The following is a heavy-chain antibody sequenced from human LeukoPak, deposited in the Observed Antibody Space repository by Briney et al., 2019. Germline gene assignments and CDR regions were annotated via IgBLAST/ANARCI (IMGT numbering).Heavy chain of an antibody. CDR2: VSSSSSTI. CDR1: GFTFSSYS. CDR3: ARVKMAQDAFDI. J-gene: IGHJ3*02. Sequence: GGSLRLSCAASGFTFSSYSMNWVRQAPGKGLEWVSYVSSSSSTIYYADSVKGRFTISRDNAKNSLYLQMNSLRAEDTAVYYCARVKMAQDAFDIWGQGTMVTVSS. D-gene: IGHD5-24*01. V-gene: IGHV3-48*01.